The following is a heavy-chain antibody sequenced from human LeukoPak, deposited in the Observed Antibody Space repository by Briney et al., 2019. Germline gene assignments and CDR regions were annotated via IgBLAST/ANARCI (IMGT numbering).Heavy chain of an antibody. CDR1: GGSFSGYY. CDR2: INHSGST. Sequence: PSETLSLTCAVYGGSFSGYYWSWIRQPPGKGLEWIGEINHSGSTNYNPSLKSRVTISVDTSKNQFSLKLSSVTAADTAVYYCARGGKQQLVLAPRRYYGMDVWGQGTTVIVSS. CDR3: ARGGKQQLVLAPRRYYGMDV. V-gene: IGHV4-34*01. J-gene: IGHJ6*02. D-gene: IGHD6-13*01.